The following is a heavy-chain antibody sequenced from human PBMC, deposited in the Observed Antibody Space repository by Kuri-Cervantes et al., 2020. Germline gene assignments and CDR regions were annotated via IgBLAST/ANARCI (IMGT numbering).Heavy chain of an antibody. V-gene: IGHV4-59*12. CDR1: GGSISSYY. Sequence: GSLRLSCTVSGGSISSYYWSWIRQPPGKGLEWIGNIYHSGSTSYNPSLKSRVTISVDRSKNQFSLKLSSLTAADTAVYYCARGRYSYYDILTGGMDVWGQGTTVTVSS. D-gene: IGHD3-9*01. CDR3: ARGRYSYYDILTGGMDV. CDR2: IYHSGST. J-gene: IGHJ6*02.